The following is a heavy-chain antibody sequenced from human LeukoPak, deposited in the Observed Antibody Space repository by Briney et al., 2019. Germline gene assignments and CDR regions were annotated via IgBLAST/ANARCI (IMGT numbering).Heavy chain of an antibody. Sequence: SETLSLTCTVSGGSISSSSYYWGWIRQPPGKGLEWIGSIYYSGSTYYNPSHKSRVTISVDTSKNQFSLKLSSVTAADTAVYYCARERGAYCSSTSCQNWFDPWGQGTLVTVSS. CDR3: ARERGAYCSSTSCQNWFDP. V-gene: IGHV4-39*07. CDR1: GGSISSSSYY. J-gene: IGHJ5*02. CDR2: IYYSGST. D-gene: IGHD2-2*01.